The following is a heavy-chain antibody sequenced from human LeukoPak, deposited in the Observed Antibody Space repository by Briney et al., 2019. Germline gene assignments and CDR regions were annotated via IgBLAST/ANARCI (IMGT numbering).Heavy chain of an antibody. J-gene: IGHJ4*02. CDR3: ARRRGLWFGESDLGY. D-gene: IGHD3-10*01. CDR1: SWSFCGYY. CDR2: INHSGRN. V-gene: IGHV4-34*01. Sequence: SETLSCTSAGYSWSFCGYYWSWIRQPPGKGVEWCVEINHSGRNNYNTSLKSRATISVDTSKEQSSLKRRSVTAADTAVYYCARRRGLWFGESDLGYWGQGTLVTVSS.